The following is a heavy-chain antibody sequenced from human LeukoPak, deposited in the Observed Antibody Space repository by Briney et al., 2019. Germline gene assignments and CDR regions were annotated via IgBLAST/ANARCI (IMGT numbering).Heavy chain of an antibody. CDR1: GYTFTGYY. J-gene: IGHJ4*02. Sequence: ASVKASCKASGYTFTGYYIHWVRQAPGQGLEWMGWINPNSGGTKSAQKFQGRVTMTRDTSISTAYMELSRLRSDDTAVYYCARDPYDSSSYYYSYFDYWGQGTLVTVSS. CDR3: ARDPYDSSSYYYSYFDY. CDR2: INPNSGGT. V-gene: IGHV1-2*02. D-gene: IGHD3-22*01.